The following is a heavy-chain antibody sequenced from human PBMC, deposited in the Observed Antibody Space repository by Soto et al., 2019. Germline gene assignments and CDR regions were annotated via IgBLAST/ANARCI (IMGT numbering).Heavy chain of an antibody. CDR1: GYTFSSYD. Sequence: QVQLVQSGAEVKKPGASVKVSCKASGYTFSSYDINWVRQATGQGLEWMGWMNPSSGHAGYAQKFQGRVNMTRDTAISTAYMELSSLKSEDTAVYFCARGRGVNLVRGWGQGTLVTVSS. CDR2: MNPSSGHA. CDR3: ARGRGVNLVRG. V-gene: IGHV1-8*01. J-gene: IGHJ4*02. D-gene: IGHD3-10*01.